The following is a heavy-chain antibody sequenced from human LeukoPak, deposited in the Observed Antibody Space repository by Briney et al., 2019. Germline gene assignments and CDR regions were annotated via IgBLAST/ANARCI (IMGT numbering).Heavy chain of an antibody. D-gene: IGHD3-10*01. V-gene: IGHV3-21*01. CDR2: ISSSSSYI. J-gene: IGHJ4*02. Sequence: GALSLSCAASGFTFSSYSMNWVRQAPGKGLEWVSSISSSSSYIYYADSVKGRFTISRDNAKNSLHLQMNSLRAEDTAVYYCARAAGTGIFAGFDYWGQGTLVTVSS. CDR3: ARAAGTGIFAGFDY. CDR1: GFTFSSYS.